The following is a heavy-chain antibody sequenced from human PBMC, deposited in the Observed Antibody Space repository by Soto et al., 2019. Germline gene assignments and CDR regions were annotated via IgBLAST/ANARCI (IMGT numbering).Heavy chain of an antibody. J-gene: IGHJ4*02. CDR2: IYYSGST. V-gene: IGHV4-31*03. D-gene: IGHD3-22*01. CDR1: GGSISSGGYY. Sequence: SETLSLTCTVSGGSISSGGYYWSWIRQHPGKGLEWIGYIYYSGSTYYNPSLKSRVTISVDTSKNQFSLKLSSVTAADTAVYYCASAMTYYYDSSGYAEYYFDYWGQGTLVTVSS. CDR3: ASAMTYYYDSSGYAEYYFDY.